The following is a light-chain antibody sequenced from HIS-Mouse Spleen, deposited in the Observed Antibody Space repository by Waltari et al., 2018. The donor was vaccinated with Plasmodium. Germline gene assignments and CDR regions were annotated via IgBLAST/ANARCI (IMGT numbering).Light chain of an antibody. CDR1: SSDVGGYNY. J-gene: IGLJ3*02. CDR2: DVS. Sequence: QSALTQPASVSGSPGQSITISCTGTSSDVGGYNYVSWYQQHPGNAPKLMIYDVSNRLSGVAKRCSSSKSGNTASLTISGRQAEYEADYYCSSYTSSSTWVFGGGTKLTVL. CDR3: SSYTSSSTWV. V-gene: IGLV2-14*03.